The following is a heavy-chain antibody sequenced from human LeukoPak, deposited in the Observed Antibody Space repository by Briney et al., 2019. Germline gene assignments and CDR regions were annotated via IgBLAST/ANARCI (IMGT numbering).Heavy chain of an antibody. CDR1: GYTFTNYE. CDR2: INPNSGGT. CDR3: ATDTGGASSDYFDY. J-gene: IGHJ4*02. V-gene: IGHV1-8*01. D-gene: IGHD3-10*01. Sequence: ASVKVSCKASGYTFTNYEINWVRQAPGQGLEWMGWINPNSGGTNYAQKFQGRVTMTEDTSTDTAYMELSSLRSEDTAVYYCATDTGGASSDYFDYWGQGTLVTVSS.